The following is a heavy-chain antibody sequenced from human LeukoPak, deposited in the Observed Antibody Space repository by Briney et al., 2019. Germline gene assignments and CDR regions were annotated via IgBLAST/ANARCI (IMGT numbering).Heavy chain of an antibody. D-gene: IGHD5-24*01. V-gene: IGHV3-30*03. CDR1: GFIFSNYG. J-gene: IGHJ3*01. Sequence: PGGSLRLSCAASGFIFSNYGMHWVRQAPGKGLEWVADISYDGFNKKYVESVEGRFTISRDNSKNTLYLQMNSLRADDTAVYYCAMKAVPRPRLHVDFWGQGTVVSVSS. CDR3: AMKAVPRPRLHVDF. CDR2: ISYDGFNK.